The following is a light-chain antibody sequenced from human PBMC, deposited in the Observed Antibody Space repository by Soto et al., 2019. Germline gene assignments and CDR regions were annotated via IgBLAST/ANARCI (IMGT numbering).Light chain of an antibody. V-gene: IGKV1-9*01. CDR2: GVS. CDR3: QQLNHYPLT. Sequence: DIQLTQTPSFLSASVGDRVTVTCRASQGSPTYLAWYQQKPGKAPRLLIYGVSTLQSGVPSRFSGAGSGTEFTLTITSLLPEDSAIYYCQQLNHYPLTFGQGTRLEIK. J-gene: IGKJ5*01. CDR1: QGSPTY.